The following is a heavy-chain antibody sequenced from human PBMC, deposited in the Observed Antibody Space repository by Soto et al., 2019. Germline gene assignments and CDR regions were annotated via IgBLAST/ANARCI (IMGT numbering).Heavy chain of an antibody. CDR2: IGTAGDT. J-gene: IGHJ4*02. CDR3: ASRTVTTGTFDY. D-gene: IGHD4-17*01. Sequence: EVQLVESGGGLVQPGGSLRLSCAASGFTFSSYDMHWVRQATGKGLEWVSAIGTAGDTYYPGSVKGRFTISRENAKNSLYLQMNSLRAEDTAVYYCASRTVTTGTFDYWGQGTLVTVSS. V-gene: IGHV3-13*01. CDR1: GFTFSSYD.